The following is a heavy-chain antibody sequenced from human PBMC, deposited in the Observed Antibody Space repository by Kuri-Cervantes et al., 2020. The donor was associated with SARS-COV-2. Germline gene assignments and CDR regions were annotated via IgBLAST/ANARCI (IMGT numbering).Heavy chain of an antibody. CDR3: ASSIYSYGTCYYYYYYMDV. Sequence: SVKVSCKASGGTFSSYAISWVRQAPGQGLEWMGGIIPIFGTANYAQKFQGRVTITTDESTSTAYMELSSLRSEDTAVYYCASSIYSYGTCYYYYYYMDVWGKGTTVTVSS. J-gene: IGHJ6*03. CDR1: GGTFSSYA. V-gene: IGHV1-69*05. CDR2: IIPIFGTA. D-gene: IGHD5-18*01.